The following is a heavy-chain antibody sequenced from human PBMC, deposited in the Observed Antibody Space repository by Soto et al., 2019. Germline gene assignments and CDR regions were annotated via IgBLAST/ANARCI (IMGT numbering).Heavy chain of an antibody. CDR1: GGSISSYY. CDR3: ARHGRWHDLDI. V-gene: IGHV4-59*08. Sequence: QVQLQESGPGLVKPSETLSLTCTVSGGSISSYYWSWIRQPPGKGLEWIGYIYYSGSTNYNPSLRGRVTISVDTSKNQFSLRLSSVTAADTAVYYCARHGRWHDLDIWGQGTMVTVSS. J-gene: IGHJ3*02. D-gene: IGHD1-1*01. CDR2: IYYSGST.